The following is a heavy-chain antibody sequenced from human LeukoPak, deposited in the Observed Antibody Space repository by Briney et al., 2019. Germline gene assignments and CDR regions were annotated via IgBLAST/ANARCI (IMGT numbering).Heavy chain of an antibody. J-gene: IGHJ4*02. CDR1: GGSFSGYY. CDR3: ASAWIAAAGSIDY. CDR2: INHSGST. D-gene: IGHD6-13*01. V-gene: IGHV4-34*01. Sequence: PSETLSLTCAVYGGSFSGYYWSWIRQPPGKGLEWIGEINHSGSTNYNPSLKSRVTISVDTSKNQFSLKLSSVTAADTAVYYCASAWIAAAGSIDYWGQETLVTVSS.